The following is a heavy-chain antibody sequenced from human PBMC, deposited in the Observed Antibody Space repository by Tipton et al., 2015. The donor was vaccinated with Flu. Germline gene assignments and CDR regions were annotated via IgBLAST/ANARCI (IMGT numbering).Heavy chain of an antibody. Sequence: TLSLTCTVSGASLRSSSYYWGWIRQPQGKGLEWIGSFYYDVGTYYNPSLNSRVTITVDESKNQFSLRLTSVTAADTAVYYCVRTKDGYTLSNCVYWGQGTLVTVSS. CDR3: VRTKDGYTLSNCVY. CDR2: FYYDVGT. V-gene: IGHV4-39*07. CDR1: GASLRSSSYY. J-gene: IGHJ4*02. D-gene: IGHD5-24*01.